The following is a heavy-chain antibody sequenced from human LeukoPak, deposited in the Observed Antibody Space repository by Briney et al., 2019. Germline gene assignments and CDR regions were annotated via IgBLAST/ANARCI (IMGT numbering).Heavy chain of an antibody. CDR3: ASSIAVAGTGLLVY. Sequence: ASVKVSCKASGYTFTSYGISCVRQAPGQGLEWMGWISAYNGNTNYAQKLQGRVTMTTDTSTSTAYMELRSLRSDDTAVYYCASSIAVAGTGLLVYWGQGTLVTVSS. J-gene: IGHJ4*02. CDR1: GYTFTSYG. CDR2: ISAYNGNT. D-gene: IGHD6-19*01. V-gene: IGHV1-18*04.